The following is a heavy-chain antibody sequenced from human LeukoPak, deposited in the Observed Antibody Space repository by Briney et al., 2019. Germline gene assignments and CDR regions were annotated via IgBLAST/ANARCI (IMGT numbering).Heavy chain of an antibody. J-gene: IGHJ6*03. CDR1: GGSISSYY. CDR2: FYTSGST. V-gene: IGHV4-4*07. CDR3: AREALIEGFYYYMDV. Sequence: SSETLSLTCTVSGGSISSYYWSWIRQPAGKGLEWIGRFYTSGSTNYNPSLKSRVTMSVDTSQNQFSLKLSSVTAADTAVYYCAREALIEGFYYYMDVWGKGTTVTVSS. D-gene: IGHD3-22*01.